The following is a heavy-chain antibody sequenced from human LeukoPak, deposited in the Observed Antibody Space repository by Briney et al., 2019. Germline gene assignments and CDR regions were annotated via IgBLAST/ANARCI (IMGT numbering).Heavy chain of an antibody. CDR3: ARGGDYYDSSGYYLDY. J-gene: IGHJ4*02. Sequence: GGSLRLSCAASGFSLTDYYMSWIRHAPGGGRGWVSYISSSGSTIYYADSVKGRFTISRDNAKKSLYLQMNSRRGEDTAVYYCARGGDYYDSSGYYLDYWGQGTLVTVSS. D-gene: IGHD3-22*01. V-gene: IGHV3-11*01. CDR2: ISSSGSTI. CDR1: GFSLTDYY.